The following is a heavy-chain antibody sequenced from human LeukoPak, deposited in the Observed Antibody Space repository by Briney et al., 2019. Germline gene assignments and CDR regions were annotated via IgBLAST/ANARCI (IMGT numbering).Heavy chain of an antibody. J-gene: IGHJ6*02. CDR1: GYSFSTSW. CDR2: IYPGDSDT. Sequence: GESLKISCKGSGYSFSTSWIVWVRQMPGKGLEWMGIIYPGDSDTKYSPSFQGQVTISADKSIATAYLRWSSLKASDTAIYYCARRQGWKVPPVNGNYYYGLDVWGQGTTVIVSS. CDR3: ARRQGWKVPPVNGNYYYGLDV. D-gene: IGHD2-2*01. V-gene: IGHV5-51*01.